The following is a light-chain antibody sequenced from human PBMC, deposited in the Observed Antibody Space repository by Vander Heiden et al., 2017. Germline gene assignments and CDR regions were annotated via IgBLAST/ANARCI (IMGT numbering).Light chain of an antibody. J-gene: IGKJ1*01. V-gene: IGKV1-5*01. CDR1: QSISSW. CDR2: DAS. CDR3: QQYNSYSGT. Sequence: LQIAQSPSTLSASVGDRVTITCRASQSISSWLAWYQQKPGKAPKLLIYDASSLESGVPSRFSGSGSGTEFTLTISSLQPDDFATYYCQQYNSYSGTFGQGTKVEIK.